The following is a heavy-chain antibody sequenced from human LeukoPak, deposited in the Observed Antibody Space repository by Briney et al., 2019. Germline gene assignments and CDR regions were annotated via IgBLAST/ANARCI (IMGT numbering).Heavy chain of an antibody. Sequence: PGGSLRLSCAASGFTFDDYAMHWVRQAPGKGLEWVCLISWDGSRPSYADSVKGRFTISRDNSKNSLYLQMNSLRDEGTAFYYCVKDRSYLSYFDYWGQGALVTVSS. CDR1: GFTFDDYA. CDR2: ISWDGSRP. CDR3: VKDRSYLSYFDY. J-gene: IGHJ4*02. V-gene: IGHV3-43D*04.